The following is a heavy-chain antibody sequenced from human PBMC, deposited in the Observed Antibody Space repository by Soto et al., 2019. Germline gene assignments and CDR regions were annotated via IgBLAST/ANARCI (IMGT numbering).Heavy chain of an antibody. CDR3: ARHIIQVERHEGNDI. CDR2: ISAYNGNT. J-gene: IGHJ3*02. D-gene: IGHD1-1*01. Sequence: QVQLVQSGAEVKKPGASVKVSGKASGYTLTSYGISWGRQAPGQGIEWMGWISAYNGNTNYAQKLQGRVTMTTDTSTSTAYMELRSLRSDDTAVYYCARHIIQVERHEGNDIWGQGTMVTVSS. V-gene: IGHV1-18*01. CDR1: GYTLTSYG.